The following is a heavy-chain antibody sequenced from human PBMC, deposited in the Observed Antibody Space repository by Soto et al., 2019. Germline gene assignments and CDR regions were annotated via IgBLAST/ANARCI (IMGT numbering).Heavy chain of an antibody. Sequence: SETLSLTCAVYAGSFSHYYWNWIRQSPGKGLEWIGKIKHSGSSNYNPSPRSRVSISVDMSKNQSSLRLTSVTAADTAVYYCARGGSSDWQVALDIWGQGTMVTVSS. CDR2: IKHSGSS. CDR3: ARGGSSDWQVALDI. V-gene: IGHV4-34*01. D-gene: IGHD6-19*01. CDR1: AGSFSHYY. J-gene: IGHJ3*02.